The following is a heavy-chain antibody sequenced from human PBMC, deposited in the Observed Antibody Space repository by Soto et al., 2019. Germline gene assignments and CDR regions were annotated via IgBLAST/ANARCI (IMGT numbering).Heavy chain of an antibody. CDR2: ITGSSAYI. CDR1: GFTFSSYS. D-gene: IGHD2-2*01. J-gene: IGHJ5*02. Sequence: GGSLRLSCAASGFTFSSYSMSWVRQAPGKGLEWVSSITGSSAYIYYADSVKGRFTISRDNAKNSLYLQMNSLRAEDTAVYYCAKSVCSNTICLLRGTWFAPWGQGTLFTVSS. CDR3: AKSVCSNTICLLRGTWFAP. V-gene: IGHV3-21*06.